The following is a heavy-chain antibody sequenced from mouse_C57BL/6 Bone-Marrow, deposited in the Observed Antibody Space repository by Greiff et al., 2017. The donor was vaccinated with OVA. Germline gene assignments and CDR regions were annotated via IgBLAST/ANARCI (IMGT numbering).Heavy chain of an antibody. J-gene: IGHJ3*01. Sequence: VQLQQSGPELAKPGASVKIPCKASGYTFTDYNMDWVKQSHGKSLEWIGDINSNNGGTIYNQKFKGKATLTVDKSSSTAYMELRSLTSEDTAVYYCARGGYYDGDGGAWFAYWGQGTLVTVSA. V-gene: IGHV1-18*01. CDR1: GYTFTDYN. D-gene: IGHD1-1*02. CDR3: ARGGYYDGDGGAWFAY. CDR2: INSNNGGT.